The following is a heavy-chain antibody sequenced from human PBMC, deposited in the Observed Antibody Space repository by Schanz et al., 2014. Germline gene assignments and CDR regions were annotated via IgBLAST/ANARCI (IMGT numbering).Heavy chain of an antibody. Sequence: VHLLESGGGLVEPGGSLRLSCAASGITFSSHSFNWVRQAPGKGLEWISYITYNGGTIYYADSVKGRFTISRDNAKSSLYLQMNSLRVEDAAVYYCASCSSWLPSSDYWGQGTLVTVSS. CDR3: ASCSSWLPSSDY. J-gene: IGHJ4*02. D-gene: IGHD6-13*01. CDR2: ITYNGGTI. V-gene: IGHV3-48*04. CDR1: GITFSSHS.